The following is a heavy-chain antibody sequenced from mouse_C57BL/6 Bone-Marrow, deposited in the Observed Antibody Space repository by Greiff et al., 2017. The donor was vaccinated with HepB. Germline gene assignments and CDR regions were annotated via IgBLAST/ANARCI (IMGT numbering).Heavy chain of an antibody. CDR2: ISSGGSYT. V-gene: IGHV5-6*01. Sequence: DVQLVESGGDLVKPGRSLKLSCAASGFTFSSYGMSWVRQTPDKRLEWVATISSGGSYTYYPDSVKGRFTISRDNAKNTLYLQMSSLKSEDTAMYYCASPYYYGSSYGTGGWYFDVWGTGTTVTVSS. CDR1: GFTFSSYG. J-gene: IGHJ1*03. D-gene: IGHD1-1*01. CDR3: ASPYYYGSSYGTGGWYFDV.